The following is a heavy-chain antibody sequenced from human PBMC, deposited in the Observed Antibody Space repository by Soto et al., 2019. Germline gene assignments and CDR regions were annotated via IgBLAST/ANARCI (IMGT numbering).Heavy chain of an antibody. D-gene: IGHD2-2*01. V-gene: IGHV1-69*06. J-gene: IGHJ6*02. CDR2: IIPIFGTA. Sequence: SSVKVSCKASGGTFSSYAISWVRQSPGQGLEWMGGIIPIFGTANYAQKFQGRVTITADKSTSTAYMQLSSLRSEDTAVYYCARCETSCYFYYYGMDVWGQGTTVTVSS. CDR1: GGTFSSYA. CDR3: ARCETSCYFYYYGMDV.